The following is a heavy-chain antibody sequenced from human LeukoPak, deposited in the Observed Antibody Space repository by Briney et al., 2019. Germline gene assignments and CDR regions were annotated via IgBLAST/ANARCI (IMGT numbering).Heavy chain of an antibody. CDR3: ARLAVGGWDIRY. CDR1: GFTVSSNY. J-gene: IGHJ4*02. CDR2: IYSGGST. V-gene: IGHV3-66*01. D-gene: IGHD6-19*01. Sequence: GGSLRLSCAASGFTVSSNYMNWVRQAPGEGLEWVSFIYSGGSTYYADSVKGRFTISRDNSKNTLYLQMNSLRAEDTAVYYCARLAVGGWDIRYWGQGTLVTVSS.